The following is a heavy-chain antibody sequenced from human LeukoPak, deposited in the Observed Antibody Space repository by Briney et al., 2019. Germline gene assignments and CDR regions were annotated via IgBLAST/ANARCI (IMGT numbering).Heavy chain of an antibody. V-gene: IGHV4-4*02. CDR1: GGSISSSNW. CDR3: ARPPSGSYYSRFGGFYMDV. Sequence: GTLSLTCAVSGGSISSSNWWSWVRQPPGKGLEWIGEINHSGSTNYNPSLKSRVTISVDTSKNQFSLKLSSVTAADTAVYYCARPPSGSYYSRFGGFYMDVWGKGTTVTVSS. J-gene: IGHJ6*03. D-gene: IGHD1-26*01. CDR2: INHSGST.